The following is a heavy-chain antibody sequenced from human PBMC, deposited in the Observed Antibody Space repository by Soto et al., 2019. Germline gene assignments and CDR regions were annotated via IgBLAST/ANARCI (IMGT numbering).Heavy chain of an antibody. CDR3: ARGQNSSSALYYYYYGMDV. J-gene: IGHJ6*02. CDR1: GGSFSGYY. CDR2: INHSGST. Sequence: SETLSLTCAVYGGSFSGYYWSWIRQPPGKGLEWIGEINHSGSTNYNPSLKSRVTISVDTSKNQFSLKLSSVTAADTAVYYCARGQNSSSALYYYYYGMDVWGQGTTVTVSS. V-gene: IGHV4-34*01. D-gene: IGHD6-6*01.